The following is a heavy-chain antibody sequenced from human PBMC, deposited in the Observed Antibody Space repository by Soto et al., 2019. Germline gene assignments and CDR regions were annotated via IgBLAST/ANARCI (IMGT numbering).Heavy chain of an antibody. D-gene: IGHD3-9*01. CDR3: ARGVYYDILTGHPFDY. V-gene: IGHV1-2*02. J-gene: IGHJ4*02. Sequence: ASVKVSCKASGYTFIGYYIHWVRQAPGQGLEWMGWINPNSGGTNYAQKFQGRVTMTRDTSISTAYMELSRLRSDDTAVYYCARGVYYDILTGHPFDYWGQGTLVTVSS. CDR1: GYTFIGYY. CDR2: INPNSGGT.